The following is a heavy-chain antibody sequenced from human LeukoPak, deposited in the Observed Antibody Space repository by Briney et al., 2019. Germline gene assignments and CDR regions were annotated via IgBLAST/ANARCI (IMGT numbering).Heavy chain of an antibody. CDR2: IRSKAYGETA. D-gene: IGHD1-1*01. CDR3: TRDRGAYNLYDY. J-gene: IGHJ4*02. Sequence: GGSLRLSCTASGVTFGDYAMSWIRQAPGKGLEWVGFIRSKAYGETADYAASVKGRFTISRDDSKAIAYLQMNSLKTEDTAVYHCTRDRGAYNLYDYWGQGTLVTVSS. CDR1: GVTFGDYA. V-gene: IGHV3-49*03.